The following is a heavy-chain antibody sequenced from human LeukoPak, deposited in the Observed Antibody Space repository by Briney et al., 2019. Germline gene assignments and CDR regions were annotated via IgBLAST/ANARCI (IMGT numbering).Heavy chain of an antibody. D-gene: IGHD1-14*01. CDR2: IKHDGSEK. V-gene: IGHV3-7*04. CDR3: VRDTTSNWFDP. J-gene: IGHJ5*02. CDR1: GFTFSSYW. Sequence: GGSLRLSCAASGFTFSSYWMTWVRHAPGKGLEWVANIKHDGSEKYYVDSVKGRFTISRDNAKNSLLLQMNSLRVEDTAVYHCVRDTTSNWFDPWGQATLVTVSS.